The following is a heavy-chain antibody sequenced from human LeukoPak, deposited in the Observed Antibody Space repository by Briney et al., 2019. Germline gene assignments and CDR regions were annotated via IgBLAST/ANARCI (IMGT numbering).Heavy chain of an antibody. J-gene: IGHJ5*02. CDR2: VSYSGST. Sequence: SETLSLTCTVSGGSITSYYWSWIRQPPGKGLEWIGYVSYSGSTNYNPSLKSRVTISVDTSKNQFSLKLCSVTAADTAVYYCASGGYCSSTTCYPNWFGPWGQGTLVTVSS. CDR3: ASGGYCSSTTCYPNWFGP. D-gene: IGHD2-2*01. V-gene: IGHV4-59*01. CDR1: GGSITSYY.